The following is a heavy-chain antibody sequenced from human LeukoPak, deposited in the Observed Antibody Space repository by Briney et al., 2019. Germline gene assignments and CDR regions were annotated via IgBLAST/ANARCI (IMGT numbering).Heavy chain of an antibody. CDR2: IKQDGSEK. J-gene: IGHJ3*02. D-gene: IGHD4-17*01. CDR3: ARDYGDYGPDDAFDI. Sequence: GGSLRLSCAASGFTVSSNYMSWVRQAPGKGLEWVANIKQDGSEKYYVDSVKGRFTISRDNAKNSLYLQMNSLRAEDTAVYYCARDYGDYGPDDAFDIWGQGTMVTVSS. CDR1: GFTVSSNY. V-gene: IGHV3-7*01.